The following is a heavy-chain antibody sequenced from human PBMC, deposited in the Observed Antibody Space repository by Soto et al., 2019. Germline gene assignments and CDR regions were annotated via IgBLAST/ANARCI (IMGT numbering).Heavy chain of an antibody. CDR1: GGTFSSYA. J-gene: IGHJ6*02. CDR3: ARGECRGSTLIYYYYGMDV. D-gene: IGHD3-10*01. Sequence: GSSVKVSCKASGGTFSSYAISWVRQAPGQGLAWMGGIIPIFGTANYAQKFQGRVTITADESTSTAYMELSSLRSEDTAVYYGARGECRGSTLIYYYYGMDVWGQGTTVTVSS. V-gene: IGHV1-69*13. CDR2: IIPIFGTA.